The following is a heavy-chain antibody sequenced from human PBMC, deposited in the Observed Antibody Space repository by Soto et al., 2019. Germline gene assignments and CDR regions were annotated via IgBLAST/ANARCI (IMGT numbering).Heavy chain of an antibody. D-gene: IGHD6-19*01. CDR1: GFTFSSYW. V-gene: IGHV3-7*01. CDR2: IKQDGSEK. CDR3: AREGSGYSSGWFSAMWFDY. Sequence: GGSLRLSCAASGFTFSSYWMSWVRQAPGKGLEWVANIKQDGSEKYYVDSVKGRFTISRDNAKNSLYLQMNSLRAEDTAVYYCAREGSGYSSGWFSAMWFDYWGQGTLVTVSS. J-gene: IGHJ4*02.